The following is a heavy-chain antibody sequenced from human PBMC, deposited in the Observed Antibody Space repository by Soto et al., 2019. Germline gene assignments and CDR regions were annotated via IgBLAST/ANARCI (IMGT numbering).Heavy chain of an antibody. CDR2: INYSGST. CDR3: ARLGGYYQAFDS. D-gene: IGHD3-22*01. CDR1: GGSISNYY. J-gene: IGHJ4*02. V-gene: IGHV4-59*08. Sequence: SETLSLTCTVSGGSISNYYWSWIRQPPGKGLEWIGYINYSGSTNYNPSLKSRVTISVDTSKNQFSLKLSSVTAADTAVYYCARLGGYYQAFDSWGQGTLVTVSS.